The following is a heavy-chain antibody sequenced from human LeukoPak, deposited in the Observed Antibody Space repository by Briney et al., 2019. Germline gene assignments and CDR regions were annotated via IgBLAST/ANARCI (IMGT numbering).Heavy chain of an antibody. J-gene: IGHJ4*02. V-gene: IGHV4-59*01. CDR2: LFYSGST. Sequence: KPSETLSLTCTVSGGSISSYYWSWIRQPPGKGPEWIAYLFYSGSTDYNPSLESRVTISVDTSKNQFSLKLRSVTAADTAVYYCATVAVIRGVTYFDYWGQGTLVTVSS. CDR1: GGSISSYY. CDR3: ATVAVIRGVTYFDY. D-gene: IGHD3-10*01.